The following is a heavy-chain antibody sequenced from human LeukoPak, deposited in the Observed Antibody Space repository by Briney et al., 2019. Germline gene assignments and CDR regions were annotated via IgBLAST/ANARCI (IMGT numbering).Heavy chain of an antibody. CDR3: ARIDDILTGYYRVGAFDI. CDR1: SGSISSYY. D-gene: IGHD3-9*01. CDR2: IYYSGST. V-gene: IGHV4-59*01. Sequence: SETLSLTCTVSSGSISSYYWSWIRQPPGKGLEWIGYIYYSGSTNYNPSLKSRVTISVDTSKNQFSLKLSSVTAADTAVYYCARIDDILTGYYRVGAFDIWGQGTMVTVSS. J-gene: IGHJ3*02.